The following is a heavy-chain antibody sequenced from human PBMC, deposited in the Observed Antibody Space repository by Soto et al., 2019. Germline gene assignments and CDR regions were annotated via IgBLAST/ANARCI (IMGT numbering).Heavy chain of an antibody. Sequence: ASVKVSCKASGYTFTSYAMHWVRQAPGQRLEWMGWINAGNGNTKYSQKFQGRVTITRDTSASTAYMELSSLRSEDTAVYYCARAGSHFAVVAATYWFDPWDQGTLVTVSS. D-gene: IGHD2-15*01. J-gene: IGHJ5*02. V-gene: IGHV1-3*01. CDR2: INAGNGNT. CDR3: ARAGSHFAVVAATYWFDP. CDR1: GYTFTSYA.